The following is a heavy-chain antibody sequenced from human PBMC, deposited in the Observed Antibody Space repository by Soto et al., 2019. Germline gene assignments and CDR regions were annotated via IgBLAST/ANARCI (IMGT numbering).Heavy chain of an antibody. CDR2: IIPIFGTA. Sequence: SVKVSCRASGGTSSGYAISWVRQAPGQGLEWMGGIIPIFGTANYAQKFQGRVTITADESTSTAYMELSSLRSEDTAVYYCARAAWSDSNYDYYYYRMDVWGQGTTVTVPS. CDR1: GGTSSGYA. D-gene: IGHD4-4*01. V-gene: IGHV1-69*13. CDR3: ARAAWSDSNYDYYYYRMDV. J-gene: IGHJ6*02.